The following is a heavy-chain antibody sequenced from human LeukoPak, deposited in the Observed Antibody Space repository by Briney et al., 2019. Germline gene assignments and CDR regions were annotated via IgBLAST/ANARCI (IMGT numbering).Heavy chain of an antibody. Sequence: SETLSLTCTVSGGSISSSSYYWGWIRQPPGKGLEWIGYIYYSGSTNYNPSLKSRVTISVDTSKNQFSLKLSSVTAADTAVYYCARAGIVGATIDYWGQGTLVTVSS. CDR1: GGSISSSSYY. CDR2: IYYSGST. CDR3: ARAGIVGATIDY. V-gene: IGHV4-61*05. J-gene: IGHJ4*02. D-gene: IGHD1-26*01.